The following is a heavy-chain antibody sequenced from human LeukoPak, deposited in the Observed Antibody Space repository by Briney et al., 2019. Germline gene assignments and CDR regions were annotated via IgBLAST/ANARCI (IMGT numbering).Heavy chain of an antibody. CDR1: GFTFSSYA. D-gene: IGHD3-3*01. J-gene: IGHJ4*01. Sequence: GGSLRLSCAASGFTFSSYAMHWVRQAPGKGLEWVAVISYDGSNKYYADSVKGRFTISRDNSKNTLYLQMNSLRAEDTAVYYCARKSPNDFWSDPAPGYFDY. CDR2: ISYDGSNK. CDR3: ARKSPNDFWSDPAPGYFDY. V-gene: IGHV3-30-3*01.